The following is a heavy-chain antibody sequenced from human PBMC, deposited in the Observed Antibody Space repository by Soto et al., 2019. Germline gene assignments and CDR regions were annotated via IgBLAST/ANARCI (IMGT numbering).Heavy chain of an antibody. D-gene: IGHD5-12*01. CDR2: INPTGGRT. CDR1: GFTFTNYY. J-gene: IGHJ4*02. Sequence: QVQLVQSGAEVKKPGASVKVSCKASGFTFTNYYMHWVRQAPGQGLEWMGMINPTGGRTTYAQKFQGRVTMTRDTSTSTVYMELSSLRSDDTAVYYCARGREGGILPWGYSAYDYWGQGTLVTVSS. CDR3: ARGREGGILPWGYSAYDY. V-gene: IGHV1-46*01.